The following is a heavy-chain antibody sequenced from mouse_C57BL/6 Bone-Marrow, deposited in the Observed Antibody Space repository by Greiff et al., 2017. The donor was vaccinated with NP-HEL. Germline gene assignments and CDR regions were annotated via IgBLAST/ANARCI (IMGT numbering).Heavy chain of an antibody. CDR1: GFTFSSYA. CDR3: ARDSLSS. V-gene: IGHV5-4*01. Sequence: EVKVVESGGGLVKPGGSLKLSCAASGFTFSSYAMSWVRQTPEKRLEWVATISDGGSYTYYPDNVKGRFTISRDNAKNNLYLQMSHLKSEDTAMYYCARDSLSSWGQGTSVTVSS. J-gene: IGHJ4*01. CDR2: ISDGGSYT. D-gene: IGHD1-3*01.